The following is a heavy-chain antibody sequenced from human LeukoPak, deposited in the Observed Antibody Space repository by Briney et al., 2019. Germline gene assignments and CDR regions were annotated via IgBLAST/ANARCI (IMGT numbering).Heavy chain of an antibody. D-gene: IGHD3-22*01. Sequence: SQTLSLTCTVSGGSISSGDYYWSWIRQPPGKGLEWIGYIYYSGSTYYNPSLKSRVTISVDTSKNQFSLKLSSVTAADTAVYYCARGGGGRYYYDSSVYAFDIWGQGTMVTVSS. CDR1: GGSISSGDYY. CDR2: IYYSGST. CDR3: ARGGGGRYYYDSSVYAFDI. J-gene: IGHJ3*02. V-gene: IGHV4-30-4*01.